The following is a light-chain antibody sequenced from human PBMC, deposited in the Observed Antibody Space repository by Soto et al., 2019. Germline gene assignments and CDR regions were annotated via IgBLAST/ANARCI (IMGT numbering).Light chain of an antibody. CDR3: QQTYSMPPT. Sequence: DIQMTQSPSSLSASVRDRVTVTCRASQIVDTSLNWYQQKPGQAPKLLIYAASSLQSGVPSRLSGSGSATYFTLTIHNLQPDDFATYDCQQTYSMPPTFGQGTKL. V-gene: IGKV1-39*01. CDR1: QIVDTS. CDR2: AAS. J-gene: IGKJ2*01.